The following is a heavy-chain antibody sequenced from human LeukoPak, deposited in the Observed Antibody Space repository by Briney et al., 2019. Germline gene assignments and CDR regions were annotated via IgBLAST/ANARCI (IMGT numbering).Heavy chain of an antibody. CDR2: IRYDGSNK. D-gene: IGHD3-3*01. Sequence: PGGSLRLSCAASGFTFSSYGMHWVRQAPGKGLEWVAFIRYDGSNKYYADSVKGRFTISRDNSKNTLYLQMNSLRAEDTAVYYCARVGYSGPLLEWLLYFDYWGQGTLVTVSS. CDR1: GFTFSSYG. J-gene: IGHJ4*02. CDR3: ARVGYSGPLLEWLLYFDY. V-gene: IGHV3-30*02.